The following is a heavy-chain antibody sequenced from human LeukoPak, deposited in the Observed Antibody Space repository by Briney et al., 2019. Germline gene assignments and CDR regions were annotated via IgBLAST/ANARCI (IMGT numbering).Heavy chain of an antibody. CDR1: GGSFSGCY. V-gene: IGHV4-34*01. D-gene: IGHD3-10*01. CDR2: INHSGST. Sequence: SETLSLTCAVYGGSFSGCYWSWIRQPPGKGLEWIGEINHSGSTNYNPSLKSRVTISVDTSKNQFSLKLSSVTAADTAVYYCARGPRRHGSGSYYNYWGQGTLVTVSS. CDR3: ARGPRRHGSGSYYNY. J-gene: IGHJ4*02.